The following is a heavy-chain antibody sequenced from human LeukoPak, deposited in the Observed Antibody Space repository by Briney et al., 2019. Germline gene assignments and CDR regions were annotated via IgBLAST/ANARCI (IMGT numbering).Heavy chain of an antibody. CDR2: ITPILGIA. Sequence: SVKVSCKASGGTFSGYAISWVRQAPGQGLEWMGRITPILGIANYAQKFQGRVTITANKSTSTAYMELSSLRSEDTAVYYCARDRTTVTTFLVFAMRNWFDPWGQGTLVTVSS. V-gene: IGHV1-69*04. CDR3: ARDRTTVTTFLVFAMRNWFDP. J-gene: IGHJ5*02. D-gene: IGHD4-11*01. CDR1: GGTFSGYA.